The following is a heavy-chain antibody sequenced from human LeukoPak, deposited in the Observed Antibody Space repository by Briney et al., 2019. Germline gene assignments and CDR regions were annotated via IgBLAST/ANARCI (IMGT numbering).Heavy chain of an antibody. Sequence: GGSLRLSCAASGFTFSSYSMHWVRQAPGKGLEYVSAISSNGGSTYYANSVKGRFTISRDNSKNTLYLQMGSLRAEDMAVYYCARDRRAKVTTFWFDPWGQGSLVSVSS. J-gene: IGHJ5*02. CDR1: GFTFSSYS. D-gene: IGHD4-17*01. CDR3: ARDRRAKVTTFWFDP. V-gene: IGHV3-64*01. CDR2: ISSNGGST.